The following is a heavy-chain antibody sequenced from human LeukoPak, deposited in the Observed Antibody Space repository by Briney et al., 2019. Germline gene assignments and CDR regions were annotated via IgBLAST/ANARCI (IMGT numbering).Heavy chain of an antibody. CDR3: ARGGRGYSFLI. V-gene: IGHV5-51*01. J-gene: IGHJ4*02. D-gene: IGHD5-18*01. CDR1: GYSFTSHW. CDR2: IHLGDSDI. Sequence: GESLKISCKGAGYSFTSHWIGWVRQMPGKGLEWMGIIHLGDSDIRYSPSFQGQVTISADKSISTAYLQWSSLKASDTAMYYCARGGRGYSFLIWGQGTLVTVSS.